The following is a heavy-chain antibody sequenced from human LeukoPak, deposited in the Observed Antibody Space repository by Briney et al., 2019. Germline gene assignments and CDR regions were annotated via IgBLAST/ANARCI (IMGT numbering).Heavy chain of an antibody. V-gene: IGHV3-30*02. J-gene: IGHJ5*02. Sequence: GGSLRLSCAASGFTFSSYGMHWVRRAPGKGLEWVAFIRYDGSNKYYADSVKGRFTISRDNSKNTLYLQMNSLRAEDTAVYYCAKDDYGDSYNWFDPWGQGTLVTVSS. D-gene: IGHD4-17*01. CDR2: IRYDGSNK. CDR1: GFTFSSYG. CDR3: AKDDYGDSYNWFDP.